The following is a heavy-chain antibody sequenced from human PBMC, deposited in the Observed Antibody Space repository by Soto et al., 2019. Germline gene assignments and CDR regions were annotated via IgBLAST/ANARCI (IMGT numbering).Heavy chain of an antibody. CDR1: GFTFSSYW. CDR2: INSDGSST. CDR3: ARGGFGELWNPMAFDI. D-gene: IGHD3-10*01. V-gene: IGHV3-74*01. J-gene: IGHJ3*02. Sequence: GGSLRLSCAASGFTFSSYWMHWVRQAQGKGLVWVSRINSDGSSTSYADSVKGRFTISRDNAKNTLYLQMNSLRAEDTAVYYCARGGFGELWNPMAFDIWGQGTMVTVSS.